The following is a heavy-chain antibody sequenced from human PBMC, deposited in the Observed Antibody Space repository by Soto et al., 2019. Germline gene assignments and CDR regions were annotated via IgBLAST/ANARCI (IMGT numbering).Heavy chain of an antibody. CDR2: INAGNGNT. D-gene: IGHD3-3*01. CDR1: GYTLTSYA. CDR3: AREDDFWSGYLDY. J-gene: IGHJ4*01. V-gene: IGHV1-3*01. Sequence: ASVKVSCKASGYTLTSYAMHWVRQAPGQRLEWMGWINAGNGNTKYSQKFQGRVTITRDTSASTAYMELSSLRSEDAAVYYCAREDDFWSGYLDYWGQEPWSPSPQ.